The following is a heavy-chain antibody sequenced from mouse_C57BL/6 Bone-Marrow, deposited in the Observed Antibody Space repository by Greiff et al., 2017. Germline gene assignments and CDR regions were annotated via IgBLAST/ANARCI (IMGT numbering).Heavy chain of an antibody. CDR3: AVYYGNPWCAY. V-gene: IGHV1-69*01. CDR2: IDPSDSYT. Sequence: VQLQQPGAELVMPGASVKLSCKASGYTFTSYWMHWVKQRPGQGLEWIGEIDPSDSYTNYTPKFKGKSTLTVDTSSSTAYMQRSSLTSEDSAVYYCAVYYGNPWCAYGGQGTLVTVSA. J-gene: IGHJ3*01. D-gene: IGHD2-1*01. CDR1: GYTFTSYW.